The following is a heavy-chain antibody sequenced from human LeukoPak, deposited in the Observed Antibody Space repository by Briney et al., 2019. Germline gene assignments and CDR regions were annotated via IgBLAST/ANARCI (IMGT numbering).Heavy chain of an antibody. J-gene: IGHJ4*02. CDR1: GYTLTELS. CDR2: FDPEDGET. D-gene: IGHD1-26*01. V-gene: IGHV1-24*01. Sequence: ASVKVSCKVSGYTLTELSMHWVRQAPGKGLEWMGGFDPEDGETIYAQKFQGRVTKTEDTSTDTAYMELSSLRSEDTAVYYCATDSGVYSGSYYYFDYWGQGTLVTVSS. CDR3: ATDSGVYSGSYYYFDY.